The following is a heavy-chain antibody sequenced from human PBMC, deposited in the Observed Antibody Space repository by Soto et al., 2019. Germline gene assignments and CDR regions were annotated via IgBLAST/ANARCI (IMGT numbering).Heavy chain of an antibody. Sequence: PGESLKISCAASGFTFSSYAMSWVRQAPGKGLEWVSAISGSGGSTYYADSVKGRFTISRDNSKNTLYLQMNSLRAEDTAVYYCAKWAHQYYYYYGMDVWGQGTLVTVSS. D-gene: IGHD2-2*01. J-gene: IGHJ6*02. V-gene: IGHV3-23*01. CDR3: AKWAHQYYYYYGMDV. CDR2: ISGSGGST. CDR1: GFTFSSYA.